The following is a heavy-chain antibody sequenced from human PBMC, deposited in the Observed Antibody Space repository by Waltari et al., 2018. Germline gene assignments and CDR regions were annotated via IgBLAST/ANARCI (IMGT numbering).Heavy chain of an antibody. J-gene: IGHJ5*02. CDR1: GYTFTSYD. Sequence: QVQLVQSGAEVKKPGASVKVSCKASGYTFTSYDINWVRQATGQGLEWMGWMNPNSGNTGYAQKFQGRVTITRNTSISTAYMELSSLRSEDTAVYYCARRSITIFGVPIGFDPWGQGTLVTVSS. V-gene: IGHV1-8*03. D-gene: IGHD3-3*01. CDR2: MNPNSGNT. CDR3: ARRSITIFGVPIGFDP.